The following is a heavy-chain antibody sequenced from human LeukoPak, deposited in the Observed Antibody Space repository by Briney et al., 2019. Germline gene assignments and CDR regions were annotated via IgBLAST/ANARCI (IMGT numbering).Heavy chain of an antibody. J-gene: IGHJ6*02. Sequence: ETLSLTCTVSGGSISSYYWSWIRQPPGKGLEWIGYIYYSGSTNYNPSLKSRVTISVDTSKNQFSLKLSSVTAADTAVYYCARDNWNYGSSMDVWGQGTTVTVSS. CDR2: IYYSGST. CDR1: GGSISSYY. CDR3: ARDNWNYGSSMDV. D-gene: IGHD1-7*01. V-gene: IGHV4-59*01.